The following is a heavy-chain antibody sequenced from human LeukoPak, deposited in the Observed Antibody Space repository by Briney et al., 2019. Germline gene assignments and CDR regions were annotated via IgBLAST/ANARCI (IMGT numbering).Heavy chain of an antibody. CDR2: ISSSSTI. Sequence: PGGSLRLSCAASGFTFSNAYMNWVRQAPGRGLEWISYISSSSTIYYADSVKGRFTISRDNAKNSLYLQMNSLRDEDTAMYYCARDLGHWGQGTLVTVSS. CDR3: ARDLGH. J-gene: IGHJ1*01. V-gene: IGHV3-69-1*01. CDR1: GFTFSNAY.